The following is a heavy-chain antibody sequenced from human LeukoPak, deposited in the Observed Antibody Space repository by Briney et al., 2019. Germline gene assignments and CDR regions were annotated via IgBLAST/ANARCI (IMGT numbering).Heavy chain of an antibody. V-gene: IGHV4-39*07. Sequence: PSETLSLTCTVSGASISSTSYYWGWIRQPPGKGLEWIGSTYYRGTTYYNPSLKSRVTISVDTSKNQFSLQLSSVTAADTAAYYCARGAGRYCSGGSCGDYWGQGTLVTVSS. CDR1: GASISSTSYY. CDR2: TYYRGTT. D-gene: IGHD2-15*01. J-gene: IGHJ4*02. CDR3: ARGAGRYCSGGSCGDY.